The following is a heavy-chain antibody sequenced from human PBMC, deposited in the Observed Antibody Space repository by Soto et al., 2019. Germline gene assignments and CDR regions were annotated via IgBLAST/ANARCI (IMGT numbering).Heavy chain of an antibody. D-gene: IGHD3-9*01. Sequence: GGSLRLSCAASGFTFSSYAMSWVRQAPGKGLEWVSAISGSGGSTYYADSVKGRFTISRDNSKNTLYLQMNSLRAEDTAVYYCAKDGRYFDWLLSSDAFDIWGQGTMVTVSS. V-gene: IGHV3-23*01. CDR3: AKDGRYFDWLLSSDAFDI. CDR1: GFTFSSYA. J-gene: IGHJ3*02. CDR2: ISGSGGST.